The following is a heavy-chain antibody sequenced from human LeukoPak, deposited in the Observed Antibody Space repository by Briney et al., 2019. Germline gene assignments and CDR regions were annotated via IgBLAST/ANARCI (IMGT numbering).Heavy chain of an antibody. D-gene: IGHD5-12*01. J-gene: IGHJ3*02. CDR3: ARKGGYERPDAFDI. CDR1: GFTFSSYG. V-gene: IGHV3-30*03. CDR2: ISYEGSNK. Sequence: PGGSLRLSCAASGFTFSSYGMHWVRQAPGKGLDWVAFISYEGSNKYYTDSVKGRFTISRDNSKNTLYLQMNSLRAEGTAVYYCARKGGYERPDAFDIWGQGTMVTVSS.